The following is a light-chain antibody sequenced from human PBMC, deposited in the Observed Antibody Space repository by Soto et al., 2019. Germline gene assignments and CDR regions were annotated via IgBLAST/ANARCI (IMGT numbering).Light chain of an antibody. CDR2: DAA. Sequence: EIVLTQSPATLSLSPGERATLSCRASQSVSSYLAWYQQKPCQAPRLLIYDAANRSTGIPARFSGSGSGTAFTLTISILEPEAFAVYYCQQRSNWPPITFGQGTRLEIK. J-gene: IGKJ5*01. CDR1: QSVSSY. V-gene: IGKV3-11*01. CDR3: QQRSNWPPIT.